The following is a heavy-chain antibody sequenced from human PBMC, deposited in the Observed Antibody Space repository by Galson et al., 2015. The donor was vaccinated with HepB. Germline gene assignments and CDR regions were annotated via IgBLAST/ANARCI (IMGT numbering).Heavy chain of an antibody. CDR2: ISAYNGNT. CDR1: GYTFTSYG. V-gene: IGHV1-18*01. Sequence: SVKVSCKASGYTFTSYGISWVRQAPGQGLEWMGWISAYNGNTNYAQKLQGRVTMTTDTSTSTAYMELRSLRSDDTAVYYCASHSGSYEVDGMDVWGQGTTVTVSS. CDR3: ASHSGSYEVDGMDV. D-gene: IGHD1-26*01. J-gene: IGHJ6*02.